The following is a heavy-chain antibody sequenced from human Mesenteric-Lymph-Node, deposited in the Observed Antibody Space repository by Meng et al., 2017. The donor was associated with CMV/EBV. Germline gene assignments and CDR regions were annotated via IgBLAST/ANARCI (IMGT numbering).Heavy chain of an antibody. CDR3: ARGGYYGSGNYVNYFDY. CDR1: GFTVSSNY. V-gene: IGHV3-9*01. CDR2: ITWNSGSI. D-gene: IGHD3-10*01. J-gene: IGHJ4*02. Sequence: SLKISCAASGFTVSSNYMSWVRQAPGKGLEWVSGITWNSGSIGYADSVKGRFTISRDNAKNSLYLQMNSLRAEDTAFYYCARGGYYGSGNYVNYFDYWGQGTLVTVSS.